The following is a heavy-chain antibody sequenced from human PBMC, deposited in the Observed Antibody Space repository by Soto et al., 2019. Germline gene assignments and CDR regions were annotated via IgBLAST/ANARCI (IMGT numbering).Heavy chain of an antibody. Sequence: GGSLRLSCAASGFTFSSYGMRWIRQAPGKGLEWVAVIWYDGSNKYYADSVKGRFTISRDNSKNTLYLQMNSLRAEDTAVYYCARGAAYYYYYGMDVWGQGTTVTVSS. J-gene: IGHJ6*02. V-gene: IGHV3-33*01. CDR3: ARGAAYYYYYGMDV. CDR1: GFTFSSYG. CDR2: IWYDGSNK. D-gene: IGHD6-25*01.